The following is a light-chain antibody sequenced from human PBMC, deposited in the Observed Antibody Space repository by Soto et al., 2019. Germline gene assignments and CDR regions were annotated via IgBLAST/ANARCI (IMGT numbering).Light chain of an antibody. CDR3: HQYGNLLTAWA. CDR1: QSVSSN. J-gene: IGKJ5*01. CDR2: GAS. V-gene: IGKV3-15*01. Sequence: TTRCQTTLSASAGERATLSCRASQSVSSNLAWYQQKPGQAPRLLIYGASTRATGIPARFSGSGSGTEFSITISTVVSEFLPIYYSHQYGNLLTAWAFGQGTRLEIK.